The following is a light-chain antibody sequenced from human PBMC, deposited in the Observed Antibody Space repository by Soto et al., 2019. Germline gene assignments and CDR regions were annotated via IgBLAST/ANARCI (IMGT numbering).Light chain of an antibody. CDR1: QSISSW. CDR3: QYYNNYCWT. J-gene: IGKJ1*01. Sequence: DIPLTQSPSTLSASVGDRVTITCRASQSISSWLAWYQQKPGKAPKFLIYKTSNLESGVPSRFSGSGSGTEFTLTIGSLQPDDFATYYCQYYNNYCWTFGQGTKVEIK. V-gene: IGKV1-5*03. CDR2: KTS.